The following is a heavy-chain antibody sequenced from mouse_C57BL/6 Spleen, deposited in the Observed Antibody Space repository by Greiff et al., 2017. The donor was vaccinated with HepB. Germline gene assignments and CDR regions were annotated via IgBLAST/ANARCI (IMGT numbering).Heavy chain of an antibody. CDR2: IYPGDGDT. D-gene: IGHD2-4*01. Sequence: QVQLKQSGAELVKPGASVKISCKASGYAFSSYWMNWVKQRPGKGLEWIGQIYPGDGDTNYNGKFKGKATLTADKSSSTAYMQLSSLTSEDSAVYFCARSSYDSYFDYWGQGTTLTVSS. V-gene: IGHV1-80*01. J-gene: IGHJ2*01. CDR1: GYAFSSYW. CDR3: ARSSYDSYFDY.